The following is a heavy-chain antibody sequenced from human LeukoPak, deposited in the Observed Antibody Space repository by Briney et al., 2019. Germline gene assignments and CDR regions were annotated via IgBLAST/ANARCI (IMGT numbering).Heavy chain of an antibody. CDR1: GFTFTTYG. Sequence: PGGSLRPSCSASGFTFTTYGMNWVRPAPGKGLEWVSSITTGIGYTYYAASVKGRFTISRDNAKNSLCLEMNGLRVEDTAVYYCARGRCIDVWGRGTLVTVSS. CDR2: ITTGIGYT. V-gene: IGHV3-21*01. D-gene: IGHD4/OR15-4a*01. J-gene: IGHJ2*01. CDR3: ARGRCIDV.